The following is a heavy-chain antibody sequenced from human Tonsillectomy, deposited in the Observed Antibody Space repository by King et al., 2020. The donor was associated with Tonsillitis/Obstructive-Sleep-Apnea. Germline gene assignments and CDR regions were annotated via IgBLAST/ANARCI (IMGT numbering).Heavy chain of an antibody. D-gene: IGHD2-2*01. CDR1: GFTFSDYY. V-gene: IGHV3-11*01. CDR3: ARSGCSSTSCYFHYYYYYYMDV. J-gene: IGHJ6*03. CDR2: ISSSGSTI. Sequence: VQLVESGGGLVKPGGSLRLSCAASGFTFSDYYMSWIRQAPGKGLEWVSYISSSGSTIYYADSVKGRFTISRDNDKNSLYLQMNSLRAEDTAVYYCARSGCSSTSCYFHYYYYYYMDVWGKGTTVTVSS.